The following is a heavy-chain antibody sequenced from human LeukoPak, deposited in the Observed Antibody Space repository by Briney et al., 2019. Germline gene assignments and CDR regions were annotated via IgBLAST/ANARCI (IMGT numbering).Heavy chain of an antibody. J-gene: IGHJ4*02. D-gene: IGHD6-19*01. Sequence: GASVKVSCKASGGTFSSYAISWVRQAPGQGLEWMGGIIPIFGTANYAQKFQGRVTITADKSTSTAYMELSSLRSEDTAVYYCARAPPFGSGWPFDYWGQGTLVTVSS. CDR3: ARAPPFGSGWPFDY. CDR1: GGTFSSYA. V-gene: IGHV1-69*06. CDR2: IIPIFGTA.